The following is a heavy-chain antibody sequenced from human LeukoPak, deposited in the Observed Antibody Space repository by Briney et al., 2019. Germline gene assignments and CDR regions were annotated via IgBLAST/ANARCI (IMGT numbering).Heavy chain of an antibody. J-gene: IGHJ1*01. CDR2: IYYSGST. V-gene: IGHV4-30-4*08. Sequence: SETLSLTCTVSGGSISSYYWSWIRQPPGKGLEWIGYIYYSGSTYYNPSLKSRVTISVDTSKNQFSLKLSSVTAADTAVYYCARDSSSSQYFQHWGQGTLVTVSS. CDR1: GGSISSYY. D-gene: IGHD6-6*01. CDR3: ARDSSSSQYFQH.